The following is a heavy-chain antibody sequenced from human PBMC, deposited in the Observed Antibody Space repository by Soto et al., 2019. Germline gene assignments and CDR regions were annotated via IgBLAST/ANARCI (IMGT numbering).Heavy chain of an antibody. V-gene: IGHV1-46*01. CDR2: INPSGGST. CDR3: ARDQSGIGWYVDWFDP. J-gene: IGHJ5*02. D-gene: IGHD6-19*01. CDR1: GYTFTSYY. Sequence: ASVKVSCKASGYTFTSYYMHWVRQAPGQGLEWMGIINPSGGSTSYAQKFQGRVTMTRDTSTSTVYMELTSLTSEDTGVYYCARDQSGIGWYVDWFDPWGQGTLVTVS.